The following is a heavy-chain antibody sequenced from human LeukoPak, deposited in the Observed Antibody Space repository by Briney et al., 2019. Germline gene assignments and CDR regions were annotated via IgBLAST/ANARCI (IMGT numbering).Heavy chain of an antibody. CDR3: ARSSHCSGGSCYSDEFFDY. J-gene: IGHJ4*02. CDR1: GGSISSYY. Sequence: SETLSLTCTVSGGSISSYYWSWIRQPPGKGLEWIGYIYYSGSTNYNPSLKSRVTISVDTSKNQSSLKLSSVTAADTAVYYCARSSHCSGGSCYSDEFFDYWGQGTLVTVSS. V-gene: IGHV4-59*08. D-gene: IGHD2-15*01. CDR2: IYYSGST.